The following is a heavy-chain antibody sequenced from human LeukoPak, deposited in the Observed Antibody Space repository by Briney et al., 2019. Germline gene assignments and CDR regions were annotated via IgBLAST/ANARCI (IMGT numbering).Heavy chain of an antibody. V-gene: IGHV5-51*01. CDR3: ARREYYDSSGYYQYFQH. CDR1: GYSFTSYW. Sequence: GEPLKISCKGSGYSFTSYWIGWVRPMPGKGPEWMWIIYPDHSHTRYRLYFQGQVTISADKSLSHAYLQWSSLNASDTAMYYCARREYYDSSGYYQYFQHWGQGTLVTVSS. CDR2: IYPDHSHT. J-gene: IGHJ1*01. D-gene: IGHD3-22*01.